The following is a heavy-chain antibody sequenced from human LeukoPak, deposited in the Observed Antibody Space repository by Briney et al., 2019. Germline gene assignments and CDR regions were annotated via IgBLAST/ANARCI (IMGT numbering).Heavy chain of an antibody. V-gene: IGHV4-39*01. CDR3: ARTAGIAVAGTRQYFDY. CDR1: GGSIRSSNYY. D-gene: IGHD6-19*01. Sequence: TASETLSLTCTVSGGSIRSSNYYWGWIRQPPGKGLEWVGSIYYNGSTYYNPSLKSRVNISVDTSKHEFSLKMSSVTAADTAVYYCARTAGIAVAGTRQYFDYWGQGTLVTVSS. J-gene: IGHJ4*02. CDR2: IYYNGST.